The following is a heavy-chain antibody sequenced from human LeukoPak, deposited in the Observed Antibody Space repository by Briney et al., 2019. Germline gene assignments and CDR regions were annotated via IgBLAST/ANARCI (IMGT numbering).Heavy chain of an antibody. Sequence: SETLSLTCTVSGGSISSYYWSWLRQPAAKGLEWIGRIYTSGSTNYNPSLKSRVTMSVDTSKNQFSLKLSSVTAADTAVYYCARVGIYGGYYGMDVWGQGTTVTVSS. V-gene: IGHV4-4*07. CDR1: GGSISSYY. J-gene: IGHJ6*02. CDR3: ARVGIYGGYYGMDV. D-gene: IGHD4-23*01. CDR2: IYTSGST.